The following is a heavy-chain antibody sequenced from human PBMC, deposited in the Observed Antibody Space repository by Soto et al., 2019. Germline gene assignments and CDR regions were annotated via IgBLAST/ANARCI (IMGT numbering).Heavy chain of an antibody. CDR1: GGSISSSSYY. CDR3: ARSMTTVVTLDY. CDR2: IYYSGST. Sequence: PSETLSLTCTVSGGSISSSSYYWGWIRQPPGKGLEWIGSIYYSGSTYYNPSLKSRVTISVDTSKNQFSLKLSSVTAADTAVYYCARSMTTVVTLDYWAQGTLVPVSS. D-gene: IGHD4-17*01. J-gene: IGHJ4*02. V-gene: IGHV4-39*01.